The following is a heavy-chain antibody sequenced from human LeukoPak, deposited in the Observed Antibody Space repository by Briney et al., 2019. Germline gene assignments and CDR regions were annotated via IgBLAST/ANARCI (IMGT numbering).Heavy chain of an antibody. CDR1: GFSFSSYS. V-gene: IGHV3-21*01. Sequence: GGSLRLSCAASGFSFSSYSMNWVRQAPGKGLEWVSYISSGSGYIYYADSVKGRFTISRDNAKNSLYLQMNSLRAEDTAVYYCATGRSNYDSSGYLFDYWGQGTLVTVSS. CDR3: ATGRSNYDSSGYLFDY. J-gene: IGHJ4*02. D-gene: IGHD3-22*01. CDR2: ISSGSGYI.